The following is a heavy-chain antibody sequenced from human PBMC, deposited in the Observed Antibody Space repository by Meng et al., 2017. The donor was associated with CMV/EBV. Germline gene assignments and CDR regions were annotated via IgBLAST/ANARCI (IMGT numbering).Heavy chain of an antibody. Sequence: SETLSLTCTVSGGSVSSGSYYWSWIRQPPGKGLEWIGYIYYSGSTHYNPSLKSRVTMTVDTSKNQFSLKLSSVTAADTAVYYCARGLRGSYPLDYWGQGTLVTVSS. D-gene: IGHD1-26*01. J-gene: IGHJ4*02. CDR3: ARGLRGSYPLDY. CDR1: GGSVSSGSYY. V-gene: IGHV4-61*01. CDR2: IYYSGST.